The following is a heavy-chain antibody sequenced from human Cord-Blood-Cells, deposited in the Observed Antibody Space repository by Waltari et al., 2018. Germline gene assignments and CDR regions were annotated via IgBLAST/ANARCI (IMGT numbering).Heavy chain of an antibody. CDR2: INPNSGGT. V-gene: IGHV1-2*02. CDR1: GYTFTCSY. D-gene: IGHD6-13*01. CDR3: ARTPGSSWFNYFDY. J-gene: IGHJ4*02. Sequence: QVQLVQSGAEVKKPGASVKVSCKASGYTFTCSYMHWVRQAPGQGLEWMGWINPNSGGTNYAQKFQGRVTMTRDTSISTAYMELSRLRSDDTAVYYCARTPGSSWFNYFDYWGQGTLVTVSS.